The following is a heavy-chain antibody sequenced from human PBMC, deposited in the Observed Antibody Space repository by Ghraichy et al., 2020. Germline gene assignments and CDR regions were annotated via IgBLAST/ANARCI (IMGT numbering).Heavy chain of an antibody. V-gene: IGHV3-23*01. J-gene: IGHJ4*02. Sequence: GGSLRLSCAASGFSLSAYAMSWVRQAPGKGLEWVSFISGTGGNTYYADSVQGRFTISRDNAKNTLSLQMNSLRAEDTAIYYCARDGYNSSPFDSWGQGTLVTVSS. CDR1: GFSLSAYA. CDR3: ARDGYNSSPFDS. D-gene: IGHD5-24*01. CDR2: ISGTGGNT.